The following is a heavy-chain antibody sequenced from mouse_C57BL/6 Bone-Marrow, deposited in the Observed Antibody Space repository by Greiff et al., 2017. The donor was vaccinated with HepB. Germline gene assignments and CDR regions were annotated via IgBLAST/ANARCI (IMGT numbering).Heavy chain of an antibody. D-gene: IGHD1-1*01. J-gene: IGHJ2*01. Sequence: EVKVVESGGGLVKPGGSLKLSCAASGFTFSSYAMSWVRQTPEKRLEWVATISDGGSYTYYPDNVKGRFTISRDNAKNNLYLQMSHLKSEDTAMYYCARDLTTVVFDYWGQGTTLTVSS. CDR2: ISDGGSYT. CDR1: GFTFSSYA. V-gene: IGHV5-4*01. CDR3: ARDLTTVVFDY.